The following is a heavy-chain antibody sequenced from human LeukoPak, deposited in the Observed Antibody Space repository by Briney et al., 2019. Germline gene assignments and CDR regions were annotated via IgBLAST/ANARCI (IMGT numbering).Heavy chain of an antibody. CDR2: IYYSGST. Sequence: SETLSLTCTVSGGSISSSSYYWGWIRQPPGKGLEWIGSIYYSGSTYYNPSLKSRVTISVDTSKTQFSLKLSSVTAADTAVYYCARQLPLLWFGELLSPDAFDIWGQGTMVTVSS. V-gene: IGHV4-39*01. CDR1: GGSISSSSYY. CDR3: ARQLPLLWFGELLSPDAFDI. D-gene: IGHD3-10*01. J-gene: IGHJ3*02.